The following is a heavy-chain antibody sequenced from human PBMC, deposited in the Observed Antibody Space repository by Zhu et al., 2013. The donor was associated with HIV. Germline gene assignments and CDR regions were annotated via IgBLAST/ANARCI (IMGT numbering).Heavy chain of an antibody. CDR2: ISNNNDNT. J-gene: IGHJ3*02. CDR3: ASLSGSYFRALDM. CDR1: GYTSDDFGLDFSDFG. Sequence: QVQLVQSGAEMKKPGASVKVSCKASGYTSDDFGLDFSDFGMSWVRQAPGQGLEWVGWISNNNDNTKYAQKYQGRVTMTTDISTTTAYMELRSLRSDDTAVYYCASLSGSYFRALDMWGQGTMVTVSS. V-gene: IGHV1-18*01. D-gene: IGHD1-26*01.